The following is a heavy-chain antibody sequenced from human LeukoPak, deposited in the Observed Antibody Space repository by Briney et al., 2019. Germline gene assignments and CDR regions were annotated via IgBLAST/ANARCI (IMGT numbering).Heavy chain of an antibody. CDR3: ARLGSFTNRIAAAG. D-gene: IGHD6-13*01. CDR2: IYYSGST. J-gene: IGHJ4*02. CDR1: GGSISSSSYY. V-gene: IGHV4-39*07. Sequence: SETLSLTCTVSGGSISSSSYYWGWIRQPPGKGLEWIGSIYYSGSTYYNPSLKSRVTISVDTSKNQFSLKLSSVTAADTAVYYCARLGSFTNRIAAAGWGQGTLVTVSS.